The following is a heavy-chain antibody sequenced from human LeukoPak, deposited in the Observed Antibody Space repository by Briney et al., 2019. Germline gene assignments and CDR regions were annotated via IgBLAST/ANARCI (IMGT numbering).Heavy chain of an antibody. CDR1: GFTFSNYG. V-gene: IGHV3-30*18. J-gene: IGHJ4*02. Sequence: GGSLRLSCAASGFTFSNYGMHWVRQAPGKGLEWVAVISYDGSNKYYADSVKGRFTISRDNFKNTLYLEMNSLRAEDTAVYYCAKDESYCSGGSCYPYYWGQGTLVTVSS. CDR2: ISYDGSNK. D-gene: IGHD2-15*01. CDR3: AKDESYCSGGSCYPYY.